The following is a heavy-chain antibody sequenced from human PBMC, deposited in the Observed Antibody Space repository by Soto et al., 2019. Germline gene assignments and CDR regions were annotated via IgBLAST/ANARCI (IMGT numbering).Heavy chain of an antibody. D-gene: IGHD6-13*01. J-gene: IGHJ4*02. CDR3: ARCIAAAGPIDY. V-gene: IGHV4-4*02. CDR2: IYHSGST. CDR1: SGSIDNIYW. Sequence: SETLSLTCAVSSGSIDNIYWWSWVRQPPGKGLEWIGEIYHSGSTNYNPSLKSRVTISVDKSKNQFSLKLSSVTAADTAVYYCARCIAAAGPIDYWGQGTLVTVSS.